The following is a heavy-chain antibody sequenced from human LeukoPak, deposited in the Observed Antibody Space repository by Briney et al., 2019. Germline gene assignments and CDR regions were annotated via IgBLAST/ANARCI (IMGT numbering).Heavy chain of an antibody. CDR2: SNSDVSST. CDR1: GFTFTDYW. J-gene: IGHJ6*02. Sequence: GGSLRLSCAASGFTFTDYWMHWVRQAPGKGLVWVSRSNSDVSSTSYADSVKGRFTISRDNAKKTVYLQMNSLRVEDTAIYYCTRHYGTGFYGMDVWGQGTTVTVSS. V-gene: IGHV3-74*01. CDR3: TRHYGTGFYGMDV. D-gene: IGHD3-10*01.